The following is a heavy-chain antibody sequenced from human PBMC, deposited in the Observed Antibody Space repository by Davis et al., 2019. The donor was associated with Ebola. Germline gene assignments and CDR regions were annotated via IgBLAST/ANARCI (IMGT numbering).Heavy chain of an antibody. V-gene: IGHV3-74*01. CDR3: ARGWLRSGFDY. CDR2: IGYDGSTT. D-gene: IGHD5-12*01. CDR1: GFTFSSYW. Sequence: PAGSLRLSCAASGFTFSSYWMHWVRQAPGKGLVWVSLIGYDGSTTNYADSVKGRFTISRDNAQNTLYLEMNSLRAEDTAVYYCARGWLRSGFDYWGQGAPVTVSS. J-gene: IGHJ4*02.